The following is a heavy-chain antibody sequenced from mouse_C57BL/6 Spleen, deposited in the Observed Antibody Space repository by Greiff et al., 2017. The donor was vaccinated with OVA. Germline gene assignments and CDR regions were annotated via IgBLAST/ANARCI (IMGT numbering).Heavy chain of an antibody. V-gene: IGHV2-3*01. CDR3: ASGALRPFMDY. CDR1: GFSLTSYG. CDR2: IWGDGST. J-gene: IGHJ4*01. Sequence: VQGVESGPGLVAPSQSLSITCTVSGFSLTSYGVSWVRQPPGKGLEWLGVIWGDGSTNYHSALISRLSISKDNSTSQVFLKLSRLQTDDTATYYCASGALRPFMDYWGQGTSVTVSS. D-gene: IGHD1-1*01.